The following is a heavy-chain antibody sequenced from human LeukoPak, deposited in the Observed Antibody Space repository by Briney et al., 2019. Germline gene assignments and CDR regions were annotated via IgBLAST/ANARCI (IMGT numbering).Heavy chain of an antibody. J-gene: IGHJ2*01. D-gene: IGHD6-13*01. CDR3: ARTYGSSGLGYFDL. CDR1: GGSISSYY. Sequence: TSETLSLTCTVSGGSISSYYWSWIRQPPGKGLEWIGYIYYSGSTNYSPSLKSRLTISVDTSKNQFSLKLSSVTAADTAVYYCARTYGSSGLGYFDLWGPGTLVTASS. V-gene: IGHV4-59*01. CDR2: IYYSGST.